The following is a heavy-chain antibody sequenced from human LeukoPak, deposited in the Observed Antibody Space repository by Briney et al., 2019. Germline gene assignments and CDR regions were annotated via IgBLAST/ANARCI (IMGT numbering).Heavy chain of an antibody. Sequence: GGSLRLSCAASGFSFSSYAMHWVRQDPGKGVEWVAVISYDGSNKYYADSVKGRFTISRDNSKNTLYLQMNSLRAEDTAVYYCARDMISGWYRAFDYWGQGTLVTVSS. CDR2: ISYDGSNK. V-gene: IGHV3-30-3*01. CDR1: GFSFSSYA. D-gene: IGHD6-19*01. J-gene: IGHJ4*02. CDR3: ARDMISGWYRAFDY.